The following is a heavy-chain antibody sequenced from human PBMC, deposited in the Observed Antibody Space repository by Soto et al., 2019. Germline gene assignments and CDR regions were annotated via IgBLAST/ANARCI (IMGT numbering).Heavy chain of an antibody. CDR3: ARGIGLRFLEWLWDV. CDR2: MNPNSGNT. D-gene: IGHD3-3*01. J-gene: IGHJ6*04. CDR1: GYTFTSYD. Sequence: ASVKVSCKASGYTFTSYDINWVRQATGQGLEWMGWMNPNSGNTGYAQKFQGRVTMTRNTSISTAYMELSSLRSEDTAVYYCARGIGLRFLEWLWDVWGKGTTVTVSS. V-gene: IGHV1-8*01.